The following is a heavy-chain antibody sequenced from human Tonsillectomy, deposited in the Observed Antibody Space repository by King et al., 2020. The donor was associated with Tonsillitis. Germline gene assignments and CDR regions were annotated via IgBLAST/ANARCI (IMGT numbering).Heavy chain of an antibody. CDR1: GYSFTSFW. V-gene: IGHV5-51*01. Sequence: VQLVESGAEVKKPGESLKISCQGSGYSFTSFWIGWVRQMPGKGLEWMGIIYPAGSDTRYSPSFQGQVTITADKSTSTAYLQWSSLKASDTAMYYCARPLGYGQGSVDYWGQGTLVTVSS. CDR3: ARPLGYGQGSVDY. D-gene: IGHD5-18*01. CDR2: IYPAGSDT. J-gene: IGHJ4*02.